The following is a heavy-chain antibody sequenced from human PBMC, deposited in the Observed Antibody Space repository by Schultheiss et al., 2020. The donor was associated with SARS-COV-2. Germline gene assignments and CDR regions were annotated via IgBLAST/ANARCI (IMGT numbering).Heavy chain of an antibody. CDR3: AKDLRFLEWLSPEFDI. D-gene: IGHD3-3*01. J-gene: IGHJ3*02. Sequence: GGSLRLSCAASGFTFSSYGMHWVRQAPGKGLEWVAVISYDGSNKYYADSVKGRFTISRDNSKNTLYLQMNSLRAEDTAVYYCAKDLRFLEWLSPEFDIWGQGTMVTVSS. V-gene: IGHV3-30*18. CDR2: ISYDGSNK. CDR1: GFTFSSYG.